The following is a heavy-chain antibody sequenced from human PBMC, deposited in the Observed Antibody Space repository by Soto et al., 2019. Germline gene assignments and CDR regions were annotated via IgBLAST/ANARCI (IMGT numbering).Heavy chain of an antibody. D-gene: IGHD6-13*01. J-gene: IGHJ4*02. Sequence: SETLSLTCTVSGGSISSYYWSCIRQPAGKGLEWIGRIYTSGSTNYNPSLKSRVTMSVDTSKNQFYLKLSSVTAADTAVYYCAGPPYSSSWYAPDYWGQGTLVTVSS. CDR3: AGPPYSSSWYAPDY. CDR2: IYTSGST. V-gene: IGHV4-4*07. CDR1: GGSISSYY.